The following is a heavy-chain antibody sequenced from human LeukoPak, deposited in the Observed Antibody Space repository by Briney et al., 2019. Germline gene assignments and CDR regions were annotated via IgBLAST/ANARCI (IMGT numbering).Heavy chain of an antibody. D-gene: IGHD2-2*01. V-gene: IGHV1-69*01. Sequence: SVKVSCKASGGTFSSYAISWVRQAPGQGLEWMGGIIPIFGTANYAQKFQGRVTITADESTSTAYMELSSLRSEDTAVYYCARAXFLAFNCSSTSCLENWXDPWGQGTLV. CDR2: IIPIFGTA. CDR3: ARAXFLAFNCSSTSCLENWXDP. J-gene: IGHJ5*02. CDR1: GGTFSSYA.